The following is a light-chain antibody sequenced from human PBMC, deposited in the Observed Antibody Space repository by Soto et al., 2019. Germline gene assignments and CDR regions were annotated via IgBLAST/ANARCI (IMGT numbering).Light chain of an antibody. Sequence: QSVLTQPPSVSGAPGQRVTLSCTGSRSNLGAGYDVHWYQQLPGTAPKLLIYGNTNRPSGVPDRFSGSKSGTSASLAITGLQAEDEADYYCQSYDSSLGANYVFGTGTKVTVL. CDR3: QSYDSSLGANYV. V-gene: IGLV1-40*01. CDR1: RSNLGAGYD. CDR2: GNT. J-gene: IGLJ1*01.